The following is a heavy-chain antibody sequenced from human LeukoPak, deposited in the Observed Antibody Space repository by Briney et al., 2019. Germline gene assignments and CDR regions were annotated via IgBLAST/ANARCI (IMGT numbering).Heavy chain of an antibody. Sequence: PSETLSLTCAVSGVSFSRNNWWGWVRQPPGQGLEWIGQIYHSGTTDYNPSLRGRVTISVDKSKKQFSLQLSSVTAADTAVYYCARDSQSREFDYWGQGTMVTVSS. V-gene: IGHV4-4*02. J-gene: IGHJ4*02. CDR1: GVSFSRNNW. CDR2: IYHSGTT. CDR3: ARDSQSREFDY. D-gene: IGHD6-13*01.